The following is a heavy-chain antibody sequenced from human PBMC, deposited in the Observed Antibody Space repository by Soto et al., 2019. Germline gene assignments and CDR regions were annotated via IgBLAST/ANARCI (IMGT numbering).Heavy chain of an antibody. J-gene: IGHJ4*02. CDR1: GDSISSGGSY. CDR3: ARHRIAVAGTFDS. D-gene: IGHD6-19*01. CDR2: IYYSGTT. Sequence: SETLSLTCTVSGDSISSGGSYWTWIRQPPGKGLEWIGYIYYSGTTNYNPSLKSRVTISVDTSKNQFSLKLSSVTAADTAVYHCARHRIAVAGTFDSWGQGMLVTVSS. V-gene: IGHV4-61*08.